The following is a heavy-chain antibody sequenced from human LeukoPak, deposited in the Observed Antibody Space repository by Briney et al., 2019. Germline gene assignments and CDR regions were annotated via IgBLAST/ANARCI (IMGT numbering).Heavy chain of an antibody. J-gene: IGHJ4*02. CDR2: ISGDGSST. D-gene: IGHD1-26*01. V-gene: IGHV3-43*02. CDR3: ARVSRSPPPSLGY. Sequence: PGVSLRLSCAASGYTFDDYVMHWVRQAPGKGLEWVSLISGDGSSTYYADSVKGRFTISRDNSKNSLFLQMNGLRTEDSALYYCARVSRSPPPSLGYWGQGTLVTVSS. CDR1: GYTFDDYV.